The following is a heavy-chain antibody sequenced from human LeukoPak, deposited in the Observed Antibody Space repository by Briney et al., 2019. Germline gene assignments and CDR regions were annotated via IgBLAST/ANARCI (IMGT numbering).Heavy chain of an antibody. CDR2: ISYDGSNK. J-gene: IGHJ4*02. CDR3: TRDRSGSYNFDY. V-gene: IGHV3-30*03. Sequence: HPGESLRLSCTASGFAFSGYGMHWVRQAPGKGLEWLAGISYDGSNKFYADSVKGRFTISRDNSKNTMLLQMNSLRADDTAEYYCTRDRSGSYNFDYWGQGTLVTVSS. D-gene: IGHD3-10*01. CDR1: GFAFSGYG.